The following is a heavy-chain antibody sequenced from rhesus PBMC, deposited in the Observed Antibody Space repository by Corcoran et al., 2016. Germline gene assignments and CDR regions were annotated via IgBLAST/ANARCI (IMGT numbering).Heavy chain of an antibody. CDR1: GGSVSSSNW. V-gene: IGHV4S18*01. J-gene: IGHJ4*01. D-gene: IGHD1-20*01. CDR3: ARRSWNNVDY. Sequence: QVQLQESGPGLVKPSETLSLTCAVSGGSVSSSNWWSWLRQPPGKGLEWIGYIYGSSTSTNYNPSLKSRVTISKDTSKNQFSLKLSSVTAADTAVYYCARRSWNNVDYWGQGVLVTVSS. CDR2: IYGSSTST.